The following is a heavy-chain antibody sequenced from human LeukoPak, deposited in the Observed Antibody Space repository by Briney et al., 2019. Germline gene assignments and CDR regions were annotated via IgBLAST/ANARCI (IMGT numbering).Heavy chain of an antibody. CDR1: GFTFSHYW. Sequence: GGSLRLSCAPSGFTFSHYWMSWVRQAPGKGLEWVANIKEDGSEKYYVDSVKGRFTISRDNAKNSLFLQMNSLRAEDTAVYYCARVLRYCSGGNCYSGGLGYMDVWGKGTTVTISS. CDR3: ARVLRYCSGGNCYSGGLGYMDV. V-gene: IGHV3-7*03. D-gene: IGHD2-15*01. CDR2: IKEDGSEK. J-gene: IGHJ6*03.